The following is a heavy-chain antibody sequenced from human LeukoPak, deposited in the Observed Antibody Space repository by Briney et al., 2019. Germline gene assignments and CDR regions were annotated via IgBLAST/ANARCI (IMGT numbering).Heavy chain of an antibody. CDR3: ASPNPYGSGSYSRSYYYMDV. CDR2: IIPIFGTA. D-gene: IGHD3-10*01. J-gene: IGHJ6*03. V-gene: IGHV1-69*05. Sequence: SVKVSCKASGGTFSSYAISWVRQAPGQGLEWMGRIIPIFGTANYAQKFQGRVTITTDESTSTAYMELSSLRSEDTAVYYCASPNPYGSGSYSRSYYYMDVWGTGTTVTVSS. CDR1: GGTFSSYA.